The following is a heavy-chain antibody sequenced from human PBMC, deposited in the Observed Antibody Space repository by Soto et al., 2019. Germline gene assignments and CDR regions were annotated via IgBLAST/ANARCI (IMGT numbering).Heavy chain of an antibody. CDR1: GGSISSGDFY. Sequence: QVQLEESGPGLVKPSQTLSLTCTVSGGSISSGDFYWSWIRQPPGKGLEWMGYIYYSGSTYYNPSLKSRVSISIDMSTNQFSLKLSSVTAADTAVYYCARGGHYYDSSGAIDYWGQGSLVTVSS. V-gene: IGHV4-30-4*01. CDR2: IYYSGST. D-gene: IGHD3-22*01. CDR3: ARGGHYYDSSGAIDY. J-gene: IGHJ4*02.